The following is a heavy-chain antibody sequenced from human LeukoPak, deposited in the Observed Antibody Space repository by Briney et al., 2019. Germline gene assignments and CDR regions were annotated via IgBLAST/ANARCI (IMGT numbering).Heavy chain of an antibody. CDR2: IIPIFGTA. CDR1: GGTFSSYA. Sequence: SVKVSCKASGGTFSSYAISWVRQAPGQGLEWMGGIIPIFGTANYAQKFQGRVTITADESTSTAYMELSSLRSEDTAVYYCAGAPRYGSWGFDSWGQGTLVTVSS. D-gene: IGHD7-27*01. CDR3: AGAPRYGSWGFDS. V-gene: IGHV1-69*01. J-gene: IGHJ4*02.